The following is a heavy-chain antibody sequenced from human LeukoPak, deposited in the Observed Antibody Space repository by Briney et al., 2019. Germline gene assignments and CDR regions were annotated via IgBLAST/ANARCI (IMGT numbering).Heavy chain of an antibody. D-gene: IGHD1-1*01. J-gene: IGHJ4*02. CDR1: GFTPSTYG. CDR2: IRSDGSDK. CDR3: ASGWNDVYY. V-gene: IGHV3-30*02. Sequence: QAGGSLRLSCAASGFTPSTYGIHWVRQAPGKGLQWVTFIRSDGSDKYYADSVKGRFTISRDSSKYTVFLQMNSLRPEDTAVYYCASGWNDVYYWGQGTLVTVSS.